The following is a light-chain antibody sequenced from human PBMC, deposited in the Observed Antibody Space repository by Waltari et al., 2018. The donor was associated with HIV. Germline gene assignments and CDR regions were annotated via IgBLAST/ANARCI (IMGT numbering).Light chain of an antibody. CDR1: ISDVGNSDL. V-gene: IGLV2-23*02. CDR3: CSYAGTHTYV. CDR2: EVK. Sequence: QSALTQPASVSGSPGQSITISCTGSISDVGNSDLVSWYQQYPGKAPKLIIYEVKKWPSGISYRFAGSKSGPTASLTISGLQADDEAAYYCCSYAGTHTYVFGTGTRVTVL. J-gene: IGLJ1*01.